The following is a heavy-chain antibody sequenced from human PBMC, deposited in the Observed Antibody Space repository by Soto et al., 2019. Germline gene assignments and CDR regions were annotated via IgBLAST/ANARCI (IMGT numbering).Heavy chain of an antibody. D-gene: IGHD6-19*01. CDR3: ARGRYSSGWHLFDY. J-gene: IGHJ4*02. V-gene: IGHV4-34*01. Sequence: QVQLQQWGAGLLKPSETLSLTCAVYGGSFSGYYWSWIRQPPGKGLEWIGEINHSGSTNYNPSLQSRVTISVDTSKNQFPLKLSSVTAADTAVYYCARGRYSSGWHLFDYWGQGTLVTVSS. CDR2: INHSGST. CDR1: GGSFSGYY.